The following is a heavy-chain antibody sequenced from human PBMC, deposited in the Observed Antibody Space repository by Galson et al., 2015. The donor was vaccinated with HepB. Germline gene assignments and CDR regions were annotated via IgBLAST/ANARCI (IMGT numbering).Heavy chain of an antibody. CDR3: ARGVYDLALDH. J-gene: IGHJ4*02. D-gene: IGHD3-3*01. CDR2: ISYDGSNK. Sequence: LRLSCAASAFTFSSYAMHWVRQAPGKGLEWVAVISYDGSNKYYANSVKGRFTISRDNSKNTLYLQMNSLRPEDTAVYYCARGVYDLALDHWGQGTLVTVSS. CDR1: AFTFSSYA. V-gene: IGHV3-30-3*01.